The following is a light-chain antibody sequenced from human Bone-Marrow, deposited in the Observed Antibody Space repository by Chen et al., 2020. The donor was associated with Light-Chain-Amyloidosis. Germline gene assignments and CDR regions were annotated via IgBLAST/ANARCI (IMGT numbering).Light chain of an antibody. CDR3: HVWDRSSDRPV. J-gene: IGLJ3*02. CDR2: DDS. Sequence: SYVLTQPSSVSVAPGQTATIACGGNNIGTTSVHWYQQTPGQAPLLVVYDDSDRPTGIPERFSGSNSGNPSTLTISRVEAGDEADYYCHVWDRSSDRPVFGGGTKLTVL. V-gene: IGLV3-21*02. CDR1: NIGTTS.